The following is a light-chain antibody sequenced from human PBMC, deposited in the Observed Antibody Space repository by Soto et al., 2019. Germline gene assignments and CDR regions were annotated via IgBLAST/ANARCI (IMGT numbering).Light chain of an antibody. CDR2: DIS. J-gene: IGKJ1*01. CDR1: QSVRSN. V-gene: IGKV3-11*01. Sequence: ETMVSQSPATLSVTPGERATLSCRASQSVRSNLAWYHQKPGQPPRLLIYDISTRATGIPTRFSGSGSGTDFTLTISSLEPEDFAVYYCPQRSNWPLTFGQRTKVDI. CDR3: PQRSNWPLT.